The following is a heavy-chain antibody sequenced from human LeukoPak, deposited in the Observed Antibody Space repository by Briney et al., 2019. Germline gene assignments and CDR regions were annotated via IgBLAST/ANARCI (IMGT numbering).Heavy chain of an antibody. CDR1: GFTFSNYA. CDR2: IGSNGDST. CDR3: ARGNVVGATRPFDY. V-gene: IGHV3-64*01. J-gene: IGHJ4*02. D-gene: IGHD1-26*01. Sequence: GGSLRLSCAGSGFTFSNYAMYWVRQAPGKGLEDVAGIGSNGDSTYYANSVKGRFTISRDNSKNTLFLQMGSLRAEDMAVYYCARGNVVGATRPFDYWGQGTLVTVSS.